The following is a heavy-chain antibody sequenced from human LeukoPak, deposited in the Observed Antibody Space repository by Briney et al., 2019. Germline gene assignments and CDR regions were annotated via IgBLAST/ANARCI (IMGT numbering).Heavy chain of an antibody. D-gene: IGHD5-24*01. CDR3: ARVGEMATGFDY. J-gene: IGHJ4*02. CDR2: INSDGSST. V-gene: IGHV3-74*01. CDR1: GFAFSSYW. Sequence: GGSLRLSCAASGFAFSSYWMHWVRQAPGKGLVWVSRINSDGSSTSYADSVKGRFTISRDNARNTLYLQMNSLRAEDTAVYYCARVGEMATGFDYWRQGTLVTVSS.